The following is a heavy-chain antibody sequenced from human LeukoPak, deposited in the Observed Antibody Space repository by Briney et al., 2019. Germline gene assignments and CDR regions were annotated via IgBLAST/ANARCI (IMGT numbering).Heavy chain of an antibody. CDR3: ARLPILTTGYSYGISYYFDY. D-gene: IGHD3-9*01. CDR1: GYTFTSYW. J-gene: IGHJ4*02. CDR2: IYPGDSDT. V-gene: IGHV5-51*01. Sequence: GESLKISCNGSGYTFTSYWIGWVRQMPGKGLEWMGIIYPGDSDTRYSPSFQGQVTISADKSISTAYLQWSSLKASDTAMYYCARLPILTTGYSYGISYYFDYWGQGTLVTVSS.